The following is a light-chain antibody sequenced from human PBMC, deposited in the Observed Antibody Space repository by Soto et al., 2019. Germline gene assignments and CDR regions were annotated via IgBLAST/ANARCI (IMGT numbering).Light chain of an antibody. CDR2: EDD. Sequence: NFMLTQPHSVSESPGKTVTISCTGSSGSIASNYVQWYQQRPGSAPTTVIYEDDHRPSGVPDRFSGSIDRSSNSASLTISGLKTEDEADYYCQSYDSNTVVFGGGTKVTVL. J-gene: IGLJ2*01. CDR3: QSYDSNTVV. CDR1: SGSIASNY. V-gene: IGLV6-57*02.